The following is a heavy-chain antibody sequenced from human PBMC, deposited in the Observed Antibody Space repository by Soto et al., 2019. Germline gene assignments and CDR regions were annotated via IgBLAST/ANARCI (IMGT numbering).Heavy chain of an antibody. CDR2: ISSSSSYI. D-gene: IGHD6-25*01. CDR1: GFTFSSYS. Sequence: GGSLRLSCAASGFTFSSYSMNWVRQAPGKGLEWVSSISSSSSYIYYADSVKGRFTISRDNSKNTLYLQINSLRAEDTAVYYCAKERSDHRIAAAAIDYWGQGAQVTVSS. CDR3: AKERSDHRIAAAAIDY. V-gene: IGHV3-21*04. J-gene: IGHJ4*02.